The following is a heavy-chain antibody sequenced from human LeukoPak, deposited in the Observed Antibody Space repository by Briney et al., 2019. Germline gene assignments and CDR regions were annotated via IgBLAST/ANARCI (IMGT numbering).Heavy chain of an antibody. CDR1: GYSISSGYY. V-gene: IGHV4-38-2*02. CDR3: AREGVEVTMVDP. D-gene: IGHD4/OR15-4a*01. CDR2: IYHSGST. J-gene: IGHJ5*02. Sequence: SETLSLTCTVSGYSISSGYYWGWIRQPPGKGLEWIGTIYHSGSTYYNPSLKSRVTISVDTSKNQFSLKLSSVTAADTAVYYCAREGVEVTMVDPWGQGTLVTVSS.